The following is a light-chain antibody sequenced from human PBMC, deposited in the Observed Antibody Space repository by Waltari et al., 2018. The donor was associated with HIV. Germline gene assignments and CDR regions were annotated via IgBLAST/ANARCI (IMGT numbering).Light chain of an antibody. CDR2: DVT. V-gene: IGLV2-8*01. CDR3: SSYADSDTPVV. Sequence: QSALAQPPSASGSAGQSVPIPCTGTSSDVGAYNYVSWYQQHPGKSPKLIIYDVTKRPSGVPDRFSGSKSGNTASLTVSGLQGEDEADYYCSSYADSDTPVVFGGGTKLTVL. CDR1: SSDVGAYNY. J-gene: IGLJ2*01.